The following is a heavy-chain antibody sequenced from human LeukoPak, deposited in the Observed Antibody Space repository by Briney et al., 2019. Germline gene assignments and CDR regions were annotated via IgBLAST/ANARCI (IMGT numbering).Heavy chain of an antibody. Sequence: GRSLRLSCAASGFTFSSYGMHWVRQAPGKGLEWVAVISYDGSNKYYADSVKGRFTISRDNSKNTLYLQMNSLRAEDTAVYYCAKTADAGDYYFDYWGQGTLVTVSS. CDR2: ISYDGSNK. V-gene: IGHV3-30*18. CDR1: GFTFSSYG. D-gene: IGHD7-27*01. CDR3: AKTADAGDYYFDY. J-gene: IGHJ4*02.